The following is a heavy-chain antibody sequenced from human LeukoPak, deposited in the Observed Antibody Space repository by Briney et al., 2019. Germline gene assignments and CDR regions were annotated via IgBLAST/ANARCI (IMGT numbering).Heavy chain of an antibody. CDR2: IVVGSGNT. Sequence: SVKLSCNASGFTFTSSAMQWVRHPRGQRLEWIGLIVVGSGNTNYAQKFQERVTITRDMSTSTAYMELSSLRSEDTAVYCCAAAPPGSWNDREPGWFDPWGQGTLVTVSS. V-gene: IGHV1-58*02. J-gene: IGHJ5*02. CDR1: GFTFTSSA. D-gene: IGHD1-1*01. CDR3: AAAPPGSWNDREPGWFDP.